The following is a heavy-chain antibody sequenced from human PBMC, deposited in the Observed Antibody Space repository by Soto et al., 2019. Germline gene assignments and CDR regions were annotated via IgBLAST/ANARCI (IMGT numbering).Heavy chain of an antibody. CDR2: ISYDGSNK. CDR1: GFTFSSYG. Sequence: ESGGGVVQPGRSLRLSCAASGFTFSSYGMHWVRQAPGKGLEWVAVISYDGSNKYYAESVKGRFTISRDNSKNTLYLQMNSLRAEDTAVYYCAKDEVVPAAMFYYGMDVWGQGTTVTVSS. D-gene: IGHD2-2*01. CDR3: AKDEVVPAAMFYYGMDV. J-gene: IGHJ6*02. V-gene: IGHV3-30*18.